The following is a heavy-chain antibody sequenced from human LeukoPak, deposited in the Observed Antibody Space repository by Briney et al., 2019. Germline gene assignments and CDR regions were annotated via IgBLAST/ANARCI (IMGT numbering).Heavy chain of an antibody. V-gene: IGHV1-2*02. CDR2: INPNSGGT. CDR3: ARGARYCSSTSCYGLPQSWFDL. J-gene: IGHJ5*02. D-gene: IGHD2-2*01. Sequence: ASVKVSCKASGYTFTGYYMHWVRQAPGQGLEWMGWINPNSGGTNYAQKFQGRVTMTRDTSISTAYMELSRLRSDDTAVYYCARGARYCSSTSCYGLPQSWFDLWGQGTLVTVSS. CDR1: GYTFTGYY.